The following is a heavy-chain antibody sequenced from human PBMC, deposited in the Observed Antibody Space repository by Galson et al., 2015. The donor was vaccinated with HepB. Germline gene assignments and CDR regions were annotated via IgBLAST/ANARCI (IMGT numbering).Heavy chain of an antibody. D-gene: IGHD3-3*01. V-gene: IGHV1-69*13. CDR2: IIPIFGTA. CDR3: ARARIITIFGVVTNWNWFDP. CDR1: GGTFSSYA. J-gene: IGHJ5*02. Sequence: SVKVSCKASGGTFSSYAISWVRQAPGQGLEWMGGIIPIFGTANYAQKFQGRVTITADESTSTAYMELSSLRSEDTAVYYCARARIITIFGVVTNWNWFDPWGQGTLVTVSS.